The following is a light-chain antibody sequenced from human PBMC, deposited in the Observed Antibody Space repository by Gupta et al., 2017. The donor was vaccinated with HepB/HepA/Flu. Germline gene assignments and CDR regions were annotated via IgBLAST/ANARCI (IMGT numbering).Light chain of an antibody. V-gene: IGKV1-27*01. CDR3: QKYNSPPPWT. CDR2: AAS. CDR1: QGISNY. J-gene: IGKJ1*01. Sequence: DIQMTQSPSSLSASVGDRVTITCRASQGISNYLAWYQQKPGKVPKLLIYAASTLQAGVPSRFSGSGSGTDFTLTISSRQPEDVATYYCQKYNSPPPWTFGQGTKVEIK.